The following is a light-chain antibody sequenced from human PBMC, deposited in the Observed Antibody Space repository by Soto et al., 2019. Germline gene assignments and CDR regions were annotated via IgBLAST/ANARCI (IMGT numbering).Light chain of an antibody. CDR2: RAS. Sequence: DNPMTQSPSPPSPSLGENVTITCPASQSISTWLAWFQQKPGKAPKFLIYRASSLESGIPSRFSGSGSGTEFTLTISSLQPDDFATYYCQQYNSYPRTFGQGTKV. CDR1: QSISTW. J-gene: IGKJ1*01. CDR3: QQYNSYPRT. V-gene: IGKV1-5*03.